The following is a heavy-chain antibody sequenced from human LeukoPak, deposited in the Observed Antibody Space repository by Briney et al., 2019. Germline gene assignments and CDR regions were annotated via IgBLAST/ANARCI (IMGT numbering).Heavy chain of an antibody. CDR3: ARGRILIGSGSSSHFDY. V-gene: IGHV1-8*01. CDR2: MNPNSGNT. CDR1: GYTFTSYD. D-gene: IGHD3-10*01. J-gene: IGHJ4*02. Sequence: GASVKVSCKASGYTFTSYDINWVRQATGQGLEWMGWMNPNSGNTGYAQKFQGRVTMTRNTSISTAYMELSSLRSEDTAVYYCARGRILIGSGSSSHFDYWGQGTLVTVSS.